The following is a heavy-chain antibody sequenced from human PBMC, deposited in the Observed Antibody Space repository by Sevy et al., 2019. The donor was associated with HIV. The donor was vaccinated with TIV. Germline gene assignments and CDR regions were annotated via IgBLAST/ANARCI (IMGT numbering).Heavy chain of an antibody. V-gene: IGHV3-23*01. Sequence: GGSLRLSCATSGFIFSNYAMSWVRQAPGKGLEWVSDISGSGGTTYYADAVRGRFTISRDNSKNTFYLQMDSLRAEDTAVYYCAKLQSGDCSRTSCRDYYFDSWGRGTLVTVSS. D-gene: IGHD2-2*01. CDR3: AKLQSGDCSRTSCRDYYFDS. CDR2: ISGSGGTT. J-gene: IGHJ4*02. CDR1: GFIFSNYA.